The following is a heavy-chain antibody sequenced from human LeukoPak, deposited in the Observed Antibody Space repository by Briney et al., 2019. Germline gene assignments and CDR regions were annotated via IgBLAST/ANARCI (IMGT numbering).Heavy chain of an antibody. CDR2: INHDGSST. CDR1: GFTFSTFW. Sequence: PGGSLRLSCATSGFTFSTFWMHWVRQAPGKGLVWVSRINHDGSSTNYADSVKGRFTISRDNAKNTLYLQMNSLRAEDTAVYYCAIKGGYSYGSQIDYWGQGTLVTVSS. CDR3: AIKGGYSYGSQIDY. D-gene: IGHD5-18*01. J-gene: IGHJ4*02. V-gene: IGHV3-74*01.